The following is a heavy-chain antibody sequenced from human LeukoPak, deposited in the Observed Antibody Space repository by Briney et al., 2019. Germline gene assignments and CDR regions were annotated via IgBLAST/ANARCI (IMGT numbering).Heavy chain of an antibody. Sequence: GGSLRLSCSASGFTFSSYAMHWVRQVSGQGLEYVSAVSSNGGSTYYADSVKGRFTISRDNSKNTLYLQMSSLRAEDTAVYYCVKNYYGSGTYLEFDYWGQGTLVTVSS. V-gene: IGHV3-64D*06. D-gene: IGHD3-10*01. J-gene: IGHJ4*02. CDR3: VKNYYGSGTYLEFDY. CDR2: VSSNGGST. CDR1: GFTFSSYA.